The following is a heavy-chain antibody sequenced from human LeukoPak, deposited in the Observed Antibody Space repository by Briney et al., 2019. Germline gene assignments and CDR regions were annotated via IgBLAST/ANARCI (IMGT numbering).Heavy chain of an antibody. D-gene: IGHD3-22*01. CDR2: IYTSGGT. J-gene: IGHJ5*02. CDR1: GGSISSGSYY. Sequence: SQTLSLTCTVSGGSISSGSYYWSWIRQPAGKGLEWIGRIYTSGGTNYNPSLKSRVTISVDTSKNQFSLKLSSVTAADTAVYYCARDRDYYDIPQGWFDPWGQGTLVTVSS. CDR3: ARDRDYYDIPQGWFDP. V-gene: IGHV4-61*02.